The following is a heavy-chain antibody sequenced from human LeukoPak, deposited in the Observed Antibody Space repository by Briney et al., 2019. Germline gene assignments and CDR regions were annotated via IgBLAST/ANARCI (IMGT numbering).Heavy chain of an antibody. CDR1: GGSFSGYY. D-gene: IGHD1-14*01. V-gene: IGHV4-31*11. CDR2: IYYSGST. J-gene: IGHJ5*02. Sequence: PSETLSLTCAVYGGSFSGYYWSWIRQHPGKGLEWIGYIYYSGSTYYNPSLKSRVTISVDTSKNQFSLKLSSVTAADTAVYYCARERLTPNWFDPWGQGTLVTVSS. CDR3: ARERLTPNWFDP.